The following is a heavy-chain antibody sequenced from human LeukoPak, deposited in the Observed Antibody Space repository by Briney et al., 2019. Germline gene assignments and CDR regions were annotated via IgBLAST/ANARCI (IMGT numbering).Heavy chain of an antibody. Sequence: GGSLRLSCAAPGFTFSSYSMNWVRQAPGKGLEWVSYTSSSSSTIYYADSVKGRFTISRDNAKNSLYLQMNSLRAEDTAVYYCARDYYGSGSYYNLTDHWGQGTLVTVSS. J-gene: IGHJ4*02. CDR1: GFTFSSYS. D-gene: IGHD3-10*01. CDR2: TSSSSSTI. CDR3: ARDYYGSGSYYNLTDH. V-gene: IGHV3-48*01.